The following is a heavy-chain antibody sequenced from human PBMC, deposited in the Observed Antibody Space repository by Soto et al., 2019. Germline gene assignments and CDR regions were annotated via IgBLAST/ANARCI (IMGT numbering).Heavy chain of an antibody. D-gene: IGHD6-6*01. J-gene: IGHJ4*02. Sequence: SETLSLTCSVYGRSFSGSYWSWIRQPPGKGLGWMGLINHSGSTNYNPSLKTRVTISVETPKNQFSLRLTAVTAADRAGYYWGRGYLTIAAPTFTYYFDYWGKGTMVTVSS. CDR2: INHSGST. V-gene: IGHV4-34*01. CDR1: GRSFSGSY. CDR3: GRGYLTIAAPTFTYYFDY.